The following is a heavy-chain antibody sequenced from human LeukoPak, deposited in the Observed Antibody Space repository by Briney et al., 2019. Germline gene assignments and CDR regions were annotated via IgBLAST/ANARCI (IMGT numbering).Heavy chain of an antibody. CDR1: RFTFSSYA. D-gene: IGHD2-21*02. CDR3: AKTANFDY. CDR2: ISGSGGST. V-gene: IGHV3-23*01. Sequence: GGSLRLSCAASRFTFSSYAMSWVRQAPGKGPEWVSGISGSGGSTYYADSAKGRFTISRDNSKNTVYLQMNSLTAEDTAIYYCAKTANFDYWGQGALVTVSS. J-gene: IGHJ4*02.